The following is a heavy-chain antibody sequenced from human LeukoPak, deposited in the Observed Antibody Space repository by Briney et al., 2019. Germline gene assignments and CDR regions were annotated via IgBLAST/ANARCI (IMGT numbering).Heavy chain of an antibody. D-gene: IGHD4-17*01. CDR3: ARDANGDYSDYYYYMDV. CDR1: GGSISNTNYY. J-gene: IGHJ6*03. Sequence: PSETLSLTCTVSGGSISNTNYYWGWIRQPPGKGLEWIGSIYYSGNTYYNASLKSRVTISVDTSKNQFSLKLTSVTAADTAVYYCARDANGDYSDYYYYMDVWGKGTTVTVSS. CDR2: IYYSGNT. V-gene: IGHV4-39*02.